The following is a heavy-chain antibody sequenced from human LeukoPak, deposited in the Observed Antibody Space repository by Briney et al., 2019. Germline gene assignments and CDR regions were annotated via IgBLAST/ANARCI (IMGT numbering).Heavy chain of an antibody. D-gene: IGHD3-10*01. Sequence: GGSLRLSCAASGFTFSSYWMSWVRQAPGKGLEWVANIKQDGSEKYYVDSVKGRFTISRDNAKNSLYLQMNSLRAEDTALYHCARVPPMVRGVIRYYYYYMDVWGKGTTVTISS. CDR1: GFTFSSYW. CDR3: ARVPPMVRGVIRYYYYYMDV. J-gene: IGHJ6*03. V-gene: IGHV3-7*03. CDR2: IKQDGSEK.